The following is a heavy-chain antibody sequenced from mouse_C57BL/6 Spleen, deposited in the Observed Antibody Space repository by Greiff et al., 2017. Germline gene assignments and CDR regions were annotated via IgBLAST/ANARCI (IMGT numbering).Heavy chain of an antibody. V-gene: IGHV1-80*01. D-gene: IGHD1-1*01. CDR3: ARRGYGRMVDY. CDR1: GYAFSSYW. CDR2: IYPGDGDT. Sequence: VQVVESGAELVKPGASVKISCKASGYAFSSYWMNWVKQRPGKGLEWIGQIYPGDGDTNYNGKFKGKATLTADKSSSTAYMQLSSLTSEDSAVYFCARRGYGRMVDYWGQGTSVTVSS. J-gene: IGHJ4*01.